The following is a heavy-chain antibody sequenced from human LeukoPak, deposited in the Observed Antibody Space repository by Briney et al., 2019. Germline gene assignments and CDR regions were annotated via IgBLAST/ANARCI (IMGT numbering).Heavy chain of an antibody. CDR3: ARDRGIAVAGYYGMDV. Sequence: GGSLRLSCAASGFTFSSYAMSWVRQAPGKGLEWVSAISGSGGSTYYADSVKGRFTISRDNSKNTLYLQMNSLRAEDTAVYYCARDRGIAVAGYYGMDVWGQGTTVTVSS. J-gene: IGHJ6*02. CDR1: GFTFSSYA. CDR2: ISGSGGST. D-gene: IGHD6-19*01. V-gene: IGHV3-23*01.